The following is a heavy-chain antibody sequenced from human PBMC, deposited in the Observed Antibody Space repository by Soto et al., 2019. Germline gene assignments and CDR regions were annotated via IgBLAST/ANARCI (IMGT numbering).Heavy chain of an antibody. CDR3: ARLGEYSSSWYCNYYYYYMDV. V-gene: IGHV4-39*01. J-gene: IGHJ6*03. D-gene: IGHD6-13*01. CDR1: GGSISSSSYY. Sequence: SETLSLTCTVSGGSISSSSYYWGWIRQPPGKGLEWIGSIYYSGSTYYNPSLKSRVTISVDTSKNQFSLKLSSVTAADTAVYYCARLGEYSSSWYCNYYYYYMDVWGKGTTVTVSS. CDR2: IYYSGST.